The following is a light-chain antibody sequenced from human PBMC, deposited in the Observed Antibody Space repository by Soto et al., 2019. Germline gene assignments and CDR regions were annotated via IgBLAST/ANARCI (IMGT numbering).Light chain of an antibody. CDR2: KAS. CDR1: QSISGW. J-gene: IGKJ1*01. Sequence: DIQMTQSPSTLSASVGDRVTITCRASQSISGWLAWYQQKPGKAPKLLIYKASSLQSGVPSRFSGSGSGTEFTLTISSLQPDDFATYYCQQYNSNSRTFGQGTKVDIK. CDR3: QQYNSNSRT. V-gene: IGKV1-5*03.